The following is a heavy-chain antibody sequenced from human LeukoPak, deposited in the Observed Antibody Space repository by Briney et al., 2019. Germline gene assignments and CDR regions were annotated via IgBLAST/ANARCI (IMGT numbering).Heavy chain of an antibody. V-gene: IGHV3-23*01. CDR1: GFIFSSYA. CDR3: AKLRGAYYFDY. CDR2: ISGCGGST. Sequence: GGSLRLSCEVSGFIFSSYAMSWVRQAPGKGLEWVSTISGCGGSTYNADSVKGRFTISRDNSKNTLYLQMNSLRADDTAVYFCAKLRGAYYFDYWGQGTLVTVSS. J-gene: IGHJ4*02.